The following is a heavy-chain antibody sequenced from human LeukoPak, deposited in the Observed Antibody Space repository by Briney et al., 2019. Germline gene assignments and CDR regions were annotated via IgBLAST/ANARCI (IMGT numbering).Heavy chain of an antibody. Sequence: GGSLRLSCAASGFTFDDYAMHWVRQAPGKGLEWVSGISWNSGSIGYADSVKGRFTISRDNAKNSLYLQMDSLRAEDVALYYCAKSGSGSYYSHYFDYWGQGTLVTVSS. V-gene: IGHV3-9*03. D-gene: IGHD3-10*01. CDR1: GFTFDDYA. CDR2: ISWNSGSI. J-gene: IGHJ4*02. CDR3: AKSGSGSYYSHYFDY.